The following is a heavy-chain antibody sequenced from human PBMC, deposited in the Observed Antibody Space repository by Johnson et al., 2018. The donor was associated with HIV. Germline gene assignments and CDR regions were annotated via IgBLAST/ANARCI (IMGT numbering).Heavy chain of an antibody. Sequence: QVQLVETGGALVQPGGSLRLSCAASGFTFSSHWMHWVRQVPGKGLVWVAVISYDGRYKYYADSVKGRFTISRDNAKNSLNLQMNSLRDEDTAVYYCARRTVTALFDSWGHGTLVTVSS. D-gene: IGHD4-17*01. V-gene: IGHV3-30*03. CDR2: ISYDGRYK. J-gene: IGHJ3*02. CDR1: GFTFSSHW. CDR3: ARRTVTALFDS.